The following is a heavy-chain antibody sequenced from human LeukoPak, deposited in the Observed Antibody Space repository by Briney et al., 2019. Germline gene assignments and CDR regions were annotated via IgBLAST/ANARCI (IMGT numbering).Heavy chain of an antibody. CDR1: GFTFSSYG. D-gene: IGHD2-21*02. J-gene: IGHJ4*02. V-gene: IGHV3-30*03. CDR2: ISYDGRNK. Sequence: GGSLRLSCAASGFTFSSYGMHWVRQAPGKGLEWVAVISYDGRNKYYADSVKGRFTISRDNSKNTLYLQMNSLRAEDTAVYYCARPRVVVTATDFDYWGQGTLVTVSS. CDR3: ARPRVVVTATDFDY.